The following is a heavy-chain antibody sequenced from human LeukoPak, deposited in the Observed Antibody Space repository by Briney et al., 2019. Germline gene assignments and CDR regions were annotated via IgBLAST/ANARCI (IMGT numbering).Heavy chain of an antibody. V-gene: IGHV4-34*01. CDR3: ARVSESNYGHYYYYYGMDV. J-gene: IGHJ6*02. CDR2: INHSGST. D-gene: IGHD4-4*01. CDR1: GGSFSGYY. Sequence: SETLSLTCAVYGGSFSGYYWSWIRQPPGKGLERIGEINHSGSTNYNPSLKSRVTISVDTSKNQFSLKLSPVTAADTAVYYCARVSESNYGHYYYYYGMDVWGQGTTVTVSS.